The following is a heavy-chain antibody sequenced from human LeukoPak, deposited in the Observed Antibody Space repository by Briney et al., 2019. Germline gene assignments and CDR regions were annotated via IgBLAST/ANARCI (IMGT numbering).Heavy chain of an antibody. CDR2: IYLSDSDA. CDR3: ARAMAHFDY. D-gene: IGHD5-18*01. V-gene: IGHV5-51*01. Sequence: GESLKISCKGSGYSSTSYWIAWVRQMPGKGLEWMGIIYLSDSDARYSPSFQGQVTISADKSISTAYLQRSSLKASDTAMYYCARAMAHFDYWGQGTLVTVSS. J-gene: IGHJ4*02. CDR1: GYSSTSYW.